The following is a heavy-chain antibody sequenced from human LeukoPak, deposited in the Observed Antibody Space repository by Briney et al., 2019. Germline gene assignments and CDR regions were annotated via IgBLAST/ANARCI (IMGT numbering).Heavy chain of an antibody. CDR2: IDPSDSYT. Sequence: GESLKISCQGSGYSFTSYWISWVRQMPGKGLEWMGRIDPSDSYTNYSPSFQGHVTISADKSISPAYLQWSSLKASDTAMYYCARGGYSSSWYRFDYWGQGTLVTVSS. J-gene: IGHJ4*02. CDR1: GYSFTSYW. CDR3: ARGGYSSSWYRFDY. V-gene: IGHV5-10-1*01. D-gene: IGHD6-13*01.